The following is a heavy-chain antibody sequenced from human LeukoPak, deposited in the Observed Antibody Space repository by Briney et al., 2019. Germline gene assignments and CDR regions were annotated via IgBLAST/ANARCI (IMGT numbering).Heavy chain of an antibody. Sequence: GGSLRLSCAASGLTFSSYWMSWVRQAPGKGLEWVANIKQDGSEKYYVDSVKGRFTISRDNAKNSLYLHMNSLRAEDTAVYYCARVYYDSRGYYYVYFDYWGQGTLVTVSS. J-gene: IGHJ4*02. CDR1: GLTFSSYW. V-gene: IGHV3-7*01. CDR3: ARVYYDSRGYYYVYFDY. CDR2: IKQDGSEK. D-gene: IGHD3-22*01.